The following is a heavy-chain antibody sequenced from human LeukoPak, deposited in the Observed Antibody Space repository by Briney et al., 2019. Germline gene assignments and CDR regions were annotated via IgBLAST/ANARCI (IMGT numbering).Heavy chain of an antibody. D-gene: IGHD6-6*01. CDR3: AREGSYSSSSPFDY. J-gene: IGHJ4*02. Sequence: PSETLSLTCTVSGGSISRYYWSWIRQPPGKGLEWIGYICYSGSTNYNPSLKSRVTISVDTSKNQFSLKLSSVTAADTAVYYCAREGSYSSSSPFDYWGQGTLVTVSS. CDR1: GGSISRYY. V-gene: IGHV4-59*01. CDR2: ICYSGST.